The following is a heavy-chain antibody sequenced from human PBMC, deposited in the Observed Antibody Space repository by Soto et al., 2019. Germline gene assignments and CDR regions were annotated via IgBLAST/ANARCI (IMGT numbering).Heavy chain of an antibody. CDR1: GGTFGSYS. J-gene: IGHJ5*01. D-gene: IGHD3-10*01. CDR2: VIPILGVT. CDR3: ASEPRGILHQGWFDS. V-gene: IGHV1-69*02. Sequence: QVQLVQSGGEVKKPGSSVKVSCQASGGTFGSYSISWLRQAPGQGPEWMGRVIPILGVTKYAEKFQDRVTITADKCTSTAYMELSSLSPEDTALYYCASEPRGILHQGWFDSWGQGTLVTVSS.